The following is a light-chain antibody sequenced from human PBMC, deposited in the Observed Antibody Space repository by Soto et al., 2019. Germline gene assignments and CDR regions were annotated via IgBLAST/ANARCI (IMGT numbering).Light chain of an antibody. CDR2: AAS. CDR3: QQYKDYVYT. Sequence: DIQMPQSPSSLSASVGDRVTITCRASQGIRNDLGWYQQKPGKAPKRLIYAASSLQSGVPSRFSGIGSGTEFTLTISGLQPDDFATYYCQQYKDYVYTFGQGAKVDIK. J-gene: IGKJ2*01. CDR1: QGIRND. V-gene: IGKV1-17*01.